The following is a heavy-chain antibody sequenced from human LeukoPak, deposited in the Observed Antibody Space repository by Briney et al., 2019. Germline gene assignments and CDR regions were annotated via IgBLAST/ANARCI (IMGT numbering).Heavy chain of an antibody. CDR2: ISSSSSYI. D-gene: IGHD2-15*01. Sequence: GGSLRLSCAASGFTFSSYSMNWVRQAPGKGLEWVSSISSSSSYIYYADSVKGRFTISRDNAKNSLYLQMNSLRAEDTAVYYCARGHLGYCSGGSCYYFDYWGQGTLVTVSS. CDR1: GFTFSSYS. V-gene: IGHV3-21*01. J-gene: IGHJ4*02. CDR3: ARGHLGYCSGGSCYYFDY.